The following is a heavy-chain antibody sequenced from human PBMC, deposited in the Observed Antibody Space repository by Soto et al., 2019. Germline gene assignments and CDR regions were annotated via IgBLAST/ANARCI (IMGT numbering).Heavy chain of an antibody. J-gene: IGHJ2*01. D-gene: IGHD2-2*01. CDR3: ARVYCATTTCSGSKYFDL. Sequence: EEQLVESGGGLVPPGGSLRLSCAASRFTFNHYWMTWVRQAPGEGLEWVANIKQDGSETYYVDSVKGRFIISRDNAKNSLFLHMNSLRAEDTAVYYCARVYCATTTCSGSKYFDLWGRGTLVAVSS. V-gene: IGHV3-7*01. CDR1: RFTFNHYW. CDR2: IKQDGSET.